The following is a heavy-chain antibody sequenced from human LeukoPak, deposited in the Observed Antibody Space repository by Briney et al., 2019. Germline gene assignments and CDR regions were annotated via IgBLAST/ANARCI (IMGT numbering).Heavy chain of an antibody. D-gene: IGHD3-9*01. CDR1: GFTFSNAW. J-gene: IGHJ6*02. V-gene: IGHV3-15*01. CDR3: TTGGPTLRYFDYYYYGMDV. CDR2: IKSKTDGGTT. Sequence: KTGGSLRLSCAASGFTFSNAWMSWVCQAPGKGLEWVGRIKSKTDGGTTDYAAPVKGRFTISRDDSKNTLYLQMNSLKTEDTAVYYCTTGGPTLRYFDYYYYGMDVWGQGTTVTVSS.